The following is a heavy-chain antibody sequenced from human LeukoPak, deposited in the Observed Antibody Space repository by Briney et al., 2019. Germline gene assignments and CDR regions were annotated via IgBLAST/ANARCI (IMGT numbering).Heavy chain of an antibody. J-gene: IGHJ3*02. Sequence: GGSLRLSCAASGFTFSSYAMHWVRKAPGKGLEWVAFISYDGSNTFYADPVKGRFTISRDNSKNTLYLQVNSLRTEDTAVYYCAREGPPRYYYGSGSQDRPSAFDIWGQGTMVTVSS. V-gene: IGHV3-30-3*01. CDR3: AREGPPRYYYGSGSQDRPSAFDI. CDR2: ISYDGSNT. CDR1: GFTFSSYA. D-gene: IGHD3-10*01.